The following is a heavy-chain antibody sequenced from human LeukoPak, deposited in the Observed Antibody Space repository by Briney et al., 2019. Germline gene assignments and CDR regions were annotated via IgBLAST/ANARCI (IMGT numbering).Heavy chain of an antibody. CDR1: GFIFPDYW. Sequence: QPGGSLRLSCAASGFIFPDYWIHWVRQAPGKELVWVARIRGDGRATTYADSVKGRFTISRDNAMSTVFLQMKSLRAEDTGIYYCARFYVPEGHDPAWYEAHWGQGILVTVSS. V-gene: IGHV3-74*03. CDR2: IRGDGRAT. CDR3: ARFYVPEGHDPAWYEAH. D-gene: IGHD3-10*02. J-gene: IGHJ4*02.